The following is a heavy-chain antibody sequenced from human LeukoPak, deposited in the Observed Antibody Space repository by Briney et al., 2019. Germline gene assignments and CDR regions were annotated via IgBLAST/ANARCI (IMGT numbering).Heavy chain of an antibody. CDR1: GGTFSSYA. D-gene: IGHD5-18*01. CDR2: INPIFGTA. Sequence: SVKVSCKASGGTFSSYAIRWVRQAPGQGLGWMGGINPIFGTANYAQKFRGRVTITADKSTSTAYMELSSLRSEDTAVYYCASSDTAMDLFDYWGQGTLVTVSS. J-gene: IGHJ4*02. V-gene: IGHV1-69*06. CDR3: ASSDTAMDLFDY.